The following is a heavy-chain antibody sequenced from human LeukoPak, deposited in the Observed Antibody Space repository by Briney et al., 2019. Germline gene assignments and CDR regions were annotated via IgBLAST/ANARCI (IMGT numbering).Heavy chain of an antibody. Sequence: LPGGSLRLSCAPSGFTVSSYAMSWVRQAPGKGLEWVAVISGGGSGTYYADSVRGRFTISRDNSKNTVYLQMNSLRAEDTAIYYCAKAVGSSGYFSRDAFDIWGQGTMVTVSS. CDR2: ISGGGSGT. CDR1: GFTVSSYA. CDR3: AKAVGSSGYFSRDAFDI. D-gene: IGHD3-22*01. J-gene: IGHJ3*02. V-gene: IGHV3-23*01.